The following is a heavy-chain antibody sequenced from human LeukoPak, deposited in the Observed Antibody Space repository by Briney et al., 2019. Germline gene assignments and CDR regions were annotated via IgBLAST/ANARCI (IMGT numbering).Heavy chain of an antibody. V-gene: IGHV3-30*02. CDR3: ARDRGSTNYYQRTFDS. J-gene: IGHJ4*02. CDR1: GVTFSSYG. D-gene: IGHD4/OR15-4a*01. CDR2: IRYDGINK. Sequence: GGSLRLSCAASGVTFSSYGMHWVRQAPGKGLEWVAFIRYDGINKYYADSVKGRFTISRDNSKNTLYLQMISLRAEDTALYYCARDRGSTNYYQRTFDSWGQGTLVTVSS.